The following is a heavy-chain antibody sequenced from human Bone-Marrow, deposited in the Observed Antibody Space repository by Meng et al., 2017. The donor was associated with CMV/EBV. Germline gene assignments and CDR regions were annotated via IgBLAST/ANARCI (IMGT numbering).Heavy chain of an antibody. V-gene: IGHV3-53*05. J-gene: IGHJ4*02. CDR3: ATSFIAAAGRTNDY. D-gene: IGHD6-13*01. CDR1: GFTVSSNY. CDR2: IYSGGST. Sequence: GESLKISCAASGFTVSSNYMSWVRQAPGKGLEWVSVIYSGGSTYYADSVKGRFTISRDNSKNTLYLQMNSLRAEDTAVYYCATSFIAAAGRTNDYWGQGTLVTVSS.